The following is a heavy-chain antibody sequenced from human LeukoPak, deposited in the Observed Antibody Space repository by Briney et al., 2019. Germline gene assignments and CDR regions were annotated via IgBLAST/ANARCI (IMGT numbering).Heavy chain of an antibody. CDR3: AGKAGTTYWFDP. CDR2: IIPIFGTA. D-gene: IGHD1-7*01. J-gene: IGHJ5*02. V-gene: IGHV1-69*05. Sequence: SVKVSCKASGGTFSSYAISWVRQAPGQGLEWMGGIIPIFGTANYAQNFQGRVTITTDESTSTAYMELSSLRSEDTAVYYCAGKAGTTYWFDPWGQGTLVTVSS. CDR1: GGTFSSYA.